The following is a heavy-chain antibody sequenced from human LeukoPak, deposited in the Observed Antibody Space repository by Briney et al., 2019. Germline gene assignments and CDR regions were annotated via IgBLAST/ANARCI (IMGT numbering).Heavy chain of an antibody. CDR2: IGWNSHII. V-gene: IGHV3-9*01. Sequence: PGGSLRLSCAASGFTFNDYAMHWVRQAPGKGLEWVSGIGWNSHIIGYEDSVKGRFTISRDNARNSLSLQMNSLRAEDTAFYYCAKDRDSSGFAPYFGYWGQGILVTVSS. CDR3: AKDRDSSGFAPYFGY. J-gene: IGHJ4*02. D-gene: IGHD3-22*01. CDR1: GFTFNDYA.